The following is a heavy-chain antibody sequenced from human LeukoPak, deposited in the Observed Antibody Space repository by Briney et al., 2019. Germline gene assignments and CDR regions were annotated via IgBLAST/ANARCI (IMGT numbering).Heavy chain of an antibody. Sequence: PSETLSLTCTVSGGSFSSSSYYWGWIPQPPGKGLEWIGSIYYSGSTYYNSSLKSRVTITVDTTKNQFSLKLSSVTAADTAVYYWAGGPPPGFWSGFQSSYYYMDVWGKGTTVTVSS. J-gene: IGHJ6*03. D-gene: IGHD3-3*01. CDR2: IYYSGST. CDR3: AGGPPPGFWSGFQSSYYYMDV. V-gene: IGHV4-39*07. CDR1: GGSFSSSSYY.